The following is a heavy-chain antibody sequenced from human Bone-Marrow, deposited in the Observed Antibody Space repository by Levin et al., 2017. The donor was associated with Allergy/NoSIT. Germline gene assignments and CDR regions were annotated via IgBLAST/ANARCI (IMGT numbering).Heavy chain of an antibody. V-gene: IGHV3-66*01. J-gene: IGHJ4*02. CDR1: GVTVSNNY. D-gene: IGHD3-10*01. Sequence: GGSLRLSCAASGVTVSNNYLTWVRQAPGKGLEWVSHIYSGGSTNYADSVKGRFTISRDNSKNTLYLQMNSLRAEDTAVYYFARDGPGGGHWGQGTLVTVSS. CDR2: IYSGGST. CDR3: ARDGPGGGH.